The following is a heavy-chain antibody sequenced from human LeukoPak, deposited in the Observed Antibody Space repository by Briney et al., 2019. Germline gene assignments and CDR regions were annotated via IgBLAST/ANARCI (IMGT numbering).Heavy chain of an antibody. V-gene: IGHV4-59*01. CDR3: ARGVRGGYDYYYYYMDV. J-gene: IGHJ6*03. CDR2: IYYSGSN. CDR1: GGSISSYY. D-gene: IGHD5-12*01. Sequence: SETLSLTCTVSGGSISSYYWSWIRQPPGKGLEWIGYIYYSGSNNYNPSLKSRVTISVDTSKNQFSLKLSSVTAADTAVYYCARGVRGGYDYYYYYMDVWGKGTTVTVSS.